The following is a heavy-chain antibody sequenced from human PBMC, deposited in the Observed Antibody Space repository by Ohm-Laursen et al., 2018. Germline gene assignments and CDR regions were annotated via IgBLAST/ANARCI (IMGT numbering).Heavy chain of an antibody. CDR3: AKGDSSGYSYYFDY. D-gene: IGHD3-22*01. Sequence: SLRLSCAASGFTFSSFAISWVRQAPGEGLEWVSAISGSGGNTYYADSVKGRFTISRDNSKNTLYLQMNSLRAEDTAVYYCAKGDSSGYSYYFDYWGQGTLVTVSS. CDR2: ISGSGGNT. CDR1: GFTFSSFA. J-gene: IGHJ4*02. V-gene: IGHV3-23*01.